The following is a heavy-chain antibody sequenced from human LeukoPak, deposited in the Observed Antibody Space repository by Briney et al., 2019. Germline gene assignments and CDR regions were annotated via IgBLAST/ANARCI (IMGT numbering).Heavy chain of an antibody. CDR2: ISSSSSYI. Sequence: GGSLRLSCAASGFTFSSYSMNWVRQAPGKGLEWVSSISSSSSYIYYADSVKGRFTISRDNAKNSLYLQMNSLRAEDTAVYYCARGGLTGYAFDYWGQGTLVTVSS. CDR1: GFTFSSYS. D-gene: IGHD3-9*01. V-gene: IGHV3-21*01. CDR3: ARGGLTGYAFDY. J-gene: IGHJ4*02.